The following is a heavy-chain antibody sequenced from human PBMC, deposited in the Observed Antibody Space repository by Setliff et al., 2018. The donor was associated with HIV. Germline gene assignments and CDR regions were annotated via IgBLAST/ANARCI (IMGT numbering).Heavy chain of an antibody. V-gene: IGHV1-3*04. CDR3: ARDRCDSVKCYLYNWFDP. D-gene: IGHD3-22*01. CDR1: GGTFSSYA. CDR2: IKTGNGDT. J-gene: IGHJ5*02. Sequence: ASVKVSCKASGGTFSSYAISWVRQAPGQRPEWMGWIKTGNGDTQYSQRFRDRVTITRDTSADTVYMELSSLRSEDTAVYYCARDRCDSVKCYLYNWFDPWGQGTLVTVSS.